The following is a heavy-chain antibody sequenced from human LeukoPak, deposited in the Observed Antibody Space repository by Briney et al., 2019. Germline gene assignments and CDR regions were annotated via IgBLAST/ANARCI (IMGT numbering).Heavy chain of an antibody. Sequence: ASVKISCKASGYTFTSYGITWVRQAPGQGLEWMGWISANNGDRHYAQNVQDRVTLTIDTSTSTAYMDLRSLRSDDTAVYYCVRKGRQLAPHSWGQGTLVTVSS. D-gene: IGHD1-1*01. CDR3: VRKGRQLAPHS. V-gene: IGHV1-18*01. CDR1: GYTFTSYG. J-gene: IGHJ4*02. CDR2: ISANNGDR.